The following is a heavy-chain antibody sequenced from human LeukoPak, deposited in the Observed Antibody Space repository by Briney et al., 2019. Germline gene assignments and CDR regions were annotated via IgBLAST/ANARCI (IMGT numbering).Heavy chain of an antibody. CDR2: ISSSSTI. D-gene: IGHD6-13*01. J-gene: IGHJ4*02. V-gene: IGHV3-48*02. CDR3: ARVTPAAGTDY. CDR1: GFTFSSYS. Sequence: GGSLRLSCAASGFTFSSYSMNWVRQAPGKGLEWVSYISSSSTIYYADSVKGRFTISRDNAKNSLYLQMNSLRDEDTAVYYCARVTPAAGTDYWGQGTLVTVSS.